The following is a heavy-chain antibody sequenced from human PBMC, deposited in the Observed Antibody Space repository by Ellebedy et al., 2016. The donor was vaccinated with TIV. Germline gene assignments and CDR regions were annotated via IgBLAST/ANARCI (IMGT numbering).Heavy chain of an antibody. CDR2: IKSTSDGGTT. V-gene: IGHV3-15*01. CDR1: GFTFTDAW. CDR3: TTEGDTALEMGLDAFHI. Sequence: GESLKISCVASGFTFTDAWMRWVRQAPGKGLEFVGRIKSTSDGGTTDDAAPVKGRFIISRDDSKNTLYLEMNRLKTEDTAVYYCTTEGDTALEMGLDAFHIWGHGTMVTVSS. D-gene: IGHD5-18*01. J-gene: IGHJ3*02.